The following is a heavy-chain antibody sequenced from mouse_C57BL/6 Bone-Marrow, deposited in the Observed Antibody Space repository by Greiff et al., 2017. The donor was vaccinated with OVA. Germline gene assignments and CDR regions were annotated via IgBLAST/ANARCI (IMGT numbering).Heavy chain of an antibody. CDR1: GFSLTSYG. Sequence: VQLKESGPGLVQPSQSLSITCTVSGFSLTSYGVHWVRQSPGKGLEWLGVIWSGGSTDYNAAFISRLSISKDNSKSQVFFKMNSLQADDTAIYYCAREVPYWYFDVWGTGTTVTVSS. CDR3: AREVPYWYFDV. V-gene: IGHV2-2*01. J-gene: IGHJ1*03. CDR2: IWSGGST.